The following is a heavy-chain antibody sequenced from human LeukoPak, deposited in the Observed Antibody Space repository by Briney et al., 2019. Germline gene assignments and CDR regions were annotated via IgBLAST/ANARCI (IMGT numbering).Heavy chain of an antibody. J-gene: IGHJ3*02. V-gene: IGHV4-59*01. CDR3: ARIDKLDDDAFDI. CDR1: GGSFSGYY. CDR2: IYYSGST. D-gene: IGHD1-1*01. Sequence: NPSETLSLTCAVYGGSFSGYYWSWIRQPPGKGLEWIGYIYYSGSTNYNPSLKSRVTISVDTSKNQFSLKLSSVTAADTAVYYCARIDKLDDDAFDIWGQGTMVTVSS.